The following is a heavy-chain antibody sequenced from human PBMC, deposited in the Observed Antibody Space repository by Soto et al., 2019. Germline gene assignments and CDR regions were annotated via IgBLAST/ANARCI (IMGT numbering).Heavy chain of an antibody. CDR3: ARGYQGSFDM. CDR1: GYTFTANA. CDR2: IFTDNGDT. V-gene: IGHV1-3*04. J-gene: IGHJ3*02. D-gene: IGHD2-2*01. Sequence: QVNLVQSGAEVKKPGASVKVSCKASGYTFTANAMHWVRQVPGQRFEWMGWIFTDNGDTVYSQNFQGRVTITRGTSANTAYMDLSSLTSEDTAIYYCARGYQGSFDMWGQGTMVTVSS.